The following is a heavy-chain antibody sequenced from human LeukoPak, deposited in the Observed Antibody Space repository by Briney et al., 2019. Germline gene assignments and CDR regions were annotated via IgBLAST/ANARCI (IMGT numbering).Heavy chain of an antibody. Sequence: ASVKVSCKASGYTFTSYYMHWVRQAPGQGLECMGIINPSGGSTSYAQKFQGRVTMTRDMSTSTVYMELSSLRSEDTAVYYCARGMRIGQSPDYWGQGTLVTVSS. J-gene: IGHJ4*02. CDR1: GYTFTSYY. V-gene: IGHV1-46*01. CDR3: ARGMRIGQSPDY. D-gene: IGHD3-16*01. CDR2: INPSGGST.